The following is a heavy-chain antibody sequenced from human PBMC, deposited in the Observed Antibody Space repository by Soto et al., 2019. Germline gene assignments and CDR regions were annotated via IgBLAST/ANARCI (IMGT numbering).Heavy chain of an antibody. CDR3: ARHVTGEWLAYFDY. D-gene: IGHD6-19*01. J-gene: IGHJ4*02. CDR1: GGSISSSSFY. CDR2: IYYSGST. V-gene: IGHV4-39*01. Sequence: QLQLQESGPGLVKPSETLSLTCTVSGGSISSSSFYWGWIRQPPGKGLEWIGSIYYSGSTYYNPFLKSRVTISVDTSKNQFSLKLSSVTAADTAVYHCARHVTGEWLAYFDYWGQGTLVTVSS.